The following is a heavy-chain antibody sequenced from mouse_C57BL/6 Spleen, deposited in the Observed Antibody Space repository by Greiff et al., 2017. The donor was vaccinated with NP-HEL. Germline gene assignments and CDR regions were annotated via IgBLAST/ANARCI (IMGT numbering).Heavy chain of an antibody. D-gene: IGHD1-1*01. V-gene: IGHV5-9*01. CDR3: ARRGYYGSTPFDY. CDR1: GFTFSSYT. J-gene: IGHJ2*01. CDR2: ISGGGGNT. Sequence: EVKLVESGGGLVKPGGSLKLSCAASGFTFSSYTMSWVRQTPEKRLEWVATISGGGGNTYYPDSVKGRFPISRDNAKNTLYLQMSSLRSEDTALYYCARRGYYGSTPFDYWGQGTTLTVSS.